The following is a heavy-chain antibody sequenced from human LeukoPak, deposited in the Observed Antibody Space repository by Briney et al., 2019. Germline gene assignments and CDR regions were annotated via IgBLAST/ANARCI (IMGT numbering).Heavy chain of an antibody. CDR1: GFNFLGYN. V-gene: IGHV3-7*01. CDR3: GRDHNWGDY. Sequence: PGGSLRLSCITSGFNFLGYNMAWVRQAPGKGLEWLATVTRDGSGTEYIDSVRGRFTISRDNAKNSVYLQMDSLRPEDTAVYYCGRDHNWGDYWGLGTLVTVSS. D-gene: IGHD7-27*01. CDR2: VTRDGSGT. J-gene: IGHJ4*02.